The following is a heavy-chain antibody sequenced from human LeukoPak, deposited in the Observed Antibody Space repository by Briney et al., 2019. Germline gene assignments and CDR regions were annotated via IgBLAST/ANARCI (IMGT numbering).Heavy chain of an antibody. J-gene: IGHJ4*02. V-gene: IGHV4-4*07. D-gene: IGHD6-19*01. CDR1: GGSISSYY. CDR3: ARGIAVAGPFDY. Sequence: PETLSLTCTVSGGSISSYYWSWIRQPAGKGLEWIGRIYTSGSTNYNPSLKSRVTMSVDTSKNQFSLKLSSVTAADTAVYYCARGIAVAGPFDYWGQGTLVTVSS. CDR2: IYTSGST.